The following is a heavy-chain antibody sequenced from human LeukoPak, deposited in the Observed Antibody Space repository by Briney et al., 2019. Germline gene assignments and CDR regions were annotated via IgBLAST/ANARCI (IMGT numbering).Heavy chain of an antibody. J-gene: IGHJ6*02. Sequence: ASVKVSCKASGYTFTGYYMHWVRQAPGQGLEWMGRINPNSGGTNHAQKFQGRVTMTRDTSISTAYMELSRLRSDDMAVYYCARAALEWLQEAFYYYYGMDVWGQGTTVTVSS. CDR3: ARAALEWLQEAFYYYYGMDV. CDR2: INPNSGGT. CDR1: GYTFTGYY. V-gene: IGHV1-2*06. D-gene: IGHD3-3*01.